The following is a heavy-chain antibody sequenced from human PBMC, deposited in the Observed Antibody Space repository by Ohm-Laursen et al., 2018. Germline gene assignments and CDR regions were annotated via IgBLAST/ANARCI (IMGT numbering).Heavy chain of an antibody. D-gene: IGHD5-18*01. V-gene: IGHV3-11*01. CDR3: ARVQGIQLWLPYFDY. Sequence: SLRLSCTASGFTFSSYAMSWVRQAPGKGLEWVSYISSSGSTIYYADSVKGRFTISRDNAKNSLYLQMNSLRAEDTAVYYCARVQGIQLWLPYFDYWGQGTLVTVSS. CDR1: GFTFSSYA. CDR2: ISSSGSTI. J-gene: IGHJ4*02.